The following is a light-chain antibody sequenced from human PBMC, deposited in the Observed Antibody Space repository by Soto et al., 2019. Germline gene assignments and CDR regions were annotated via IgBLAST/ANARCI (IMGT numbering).Light chain of an antibody. CDR2: AAS. J-gene: IGKJ3*01. CDR1: QGISKY. CDR3: QKDNSAPRT. Sequence: DIQMTQSPSSLSASVGDRVTITCRASQGISKYLAWYQQKPGKVTKLLIYAASTLQSGVPSRFSGSGSGTDFTLTISILQPEEVGTYYCQKDNSAPRTFGPGTKVDIK. V-gene: IGKV1-27*01.